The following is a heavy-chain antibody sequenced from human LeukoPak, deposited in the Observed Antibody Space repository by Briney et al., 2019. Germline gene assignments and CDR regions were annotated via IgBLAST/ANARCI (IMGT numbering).Heavy chain of an antibody. CDR1: GFTFSSSW. D-gene: IGHD7-27*01. CDR2: INGDGSRT. V-gene: IGHV3-74*01. J-gene: IGHJ3*02. CDR3: ARWDWGYADAFHI. Sequence: GGSLRLSCAASGFTFSSSWMHWGRQSPEKGLVWVARINGDGSRTSFADSVKGRFTISRDNAKSTLFLQMNSLSAEDSAVYYCARWDWGYADAFHIWGRGTMVTVSS.